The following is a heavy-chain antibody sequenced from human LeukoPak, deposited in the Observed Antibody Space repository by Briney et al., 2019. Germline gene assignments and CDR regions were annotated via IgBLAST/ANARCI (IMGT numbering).Heavy chain of an antibody. CDR1: RYTFTRYY. D-gene: IGHD1-20*01. CDR3: ARDQYNWTENWFDP. CDR2: INPNSGST. V-gene: IGHV1-2*02. Sequence: ASVKESCKASRYTFTRYYMYSVRQAPCQGLERMGWINPNSGSTNYAQKFQGRVTMTRDTSISTAYMELSRLRSDDTAVYYCARDQYNWTENWFDPWGQGTLVTVSS. J-gene: IGHJ5*02.